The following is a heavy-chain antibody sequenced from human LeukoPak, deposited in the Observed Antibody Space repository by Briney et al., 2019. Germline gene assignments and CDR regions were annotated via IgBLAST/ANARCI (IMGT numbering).Heavy chain of an antibody. V-gene: IGHV3-21*01. CDR3: ARDVLPYSGNYSATLGAGAFDI. D-gene: IGHD1-26*01. CDR1: GFTFSSYS. J-gene: IGHJ3*02. CDR2: ITSSSSYI. Sequence: GGSLRLSCVASGFTFSSYSMNWVRQAPGKGLEWVSSITSSSSYIYYADSVKGRFTISRDNAKNSLYLQMNSLRAEDTAVYYCARDVLPYSGNYSATLGAGAFDIWGQGTMVTVSS.